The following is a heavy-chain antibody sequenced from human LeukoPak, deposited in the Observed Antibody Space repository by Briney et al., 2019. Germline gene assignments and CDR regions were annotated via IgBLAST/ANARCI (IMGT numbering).Heavy chain of an antibody. D-gene: IGHD3-16*01. V-gene: IGHV3-7*04. J-gene: IGHJ5*02. CDR3: ARDMIILQS. Sequence: GGSLRLSCSASGFIFSNYWMTWVRQAPGKGLEWVANIKQDGSEKYYVDSVKGRFTISRDNAKKSLYLQMNSLRAEDTAVYYCARDMIILQSWGQGTLVTVSS. CDR1: GFIFSNYW. CDR2: IKQDGSEK.